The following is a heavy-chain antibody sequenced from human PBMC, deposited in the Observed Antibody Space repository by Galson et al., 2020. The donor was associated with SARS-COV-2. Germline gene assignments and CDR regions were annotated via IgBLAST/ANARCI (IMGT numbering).Heavy chain of an antibody. CDR3: ARGLSVAGSWVGP. J-gene: IGHJ5*02. Sequence: SETLSLTCAVYGGSFSGYYWSWIRQPPGKGLEWIGEINHSGSTNYNPSLKSRVTISVDTSKNQFSLKLSSVTAAVTAVYYCARGLSVAGSWVGPWGQGTLVTVSS. CDR2: INHSGST. D-gene: IGHD6-19*01. V-gene: IGHV4-34*01. CDR1: GGSFSGYY.